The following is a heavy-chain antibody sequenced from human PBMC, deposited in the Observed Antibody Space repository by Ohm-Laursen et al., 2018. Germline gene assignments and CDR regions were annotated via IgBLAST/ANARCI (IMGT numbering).Heavy chain of an antibody. CDR3: ARLGVSSGYFYYYYGMDV. D-gene: IGHD3-22*01. Sequence: GASVKVSCNASGYSFNSNHMQWLRQAPGQGLEWMGIIKSTDDTRTYAQKFQGRVTMTKDRSTSTVYMELSSLRSDDTAVYYCARLGVSSGYFYYYYGMDVWGQGTTVTVSS. CDR2: IKSTDDTR. CDR1: GYSFNSNH. V-gene: IGHV1-46*02. J-gene: IGHJ6*02.